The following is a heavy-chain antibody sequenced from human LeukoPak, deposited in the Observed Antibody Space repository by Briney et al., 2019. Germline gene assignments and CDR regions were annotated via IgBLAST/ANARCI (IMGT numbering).Heavy chain of an antibody. CDR2: INHSGST. D-gene: IGHD3-22*01. V-gene: IGHV4-34*01. CDR1: GGSFSGYY. CDR3: ARGPYYYDSSGFDP. Sequence: SETLSLTCAVYGGSFSGYYWSWIRQPPGKGLEWIGEINHSGSTNYNPSLKSRVTISVDTFKNQFSLKLSSVTAADTAVYYCARGPYYYDSSGFDPWGQGTLVTVSS. J-gene: IGHJ5*02.